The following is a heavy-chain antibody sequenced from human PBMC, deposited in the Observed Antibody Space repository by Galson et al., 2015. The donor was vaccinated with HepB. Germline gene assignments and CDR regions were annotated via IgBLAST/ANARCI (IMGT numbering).Heavy chain of an antibody. CDR3: AKGDYDFWSGYYPGYYYYGMDV. D-gene: IGHD3-3*01. CDR2: ISGSGGST. CDR1: GFTFSSYA. J-gene: IGHJ6*02. Sequence: SLRLSCAASGFTFSSYAMSWVRQAPGKGLEWVSAISGSGGSTYYADSVKGRFTISRDNSKNTLYLQMNSLRAEDTAVYYCAKGDYDFWSGYYPGYYYYGMDVWGQGTTVTVSS. V-gene: IGHV3-23*01.